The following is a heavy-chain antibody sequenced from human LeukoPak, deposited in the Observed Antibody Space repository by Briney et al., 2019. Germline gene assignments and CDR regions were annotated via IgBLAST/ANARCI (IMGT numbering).Heavy chain of an antibody. D-gene: IGHD3-3*01. V-gene: IGHV4-61*02. J-gene: IGHJ4*02. CDR1: GGSISSGSYY. CDR2: IYTSGST. CDR3: ARRQSDYDFWSGYSH. Sequence: SETLSLTCTVSGGSISSGSYYWSWFRQPAGKGLEWIGRIYTSGSTNYNPSLKSRVTISVDTSKNQFSLKLSSVTAADTAVYYCARRQSDYDFWSGYSHWGQGTLVTVSS.